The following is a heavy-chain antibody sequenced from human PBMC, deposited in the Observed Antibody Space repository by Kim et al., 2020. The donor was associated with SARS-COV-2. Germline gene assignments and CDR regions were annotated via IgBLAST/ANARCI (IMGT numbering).Heavy chain of an antibody. CDR1: GFTFSSYA. CDR3: AKAGEWLVTIDYFDY. V-gene: IGHV3-23*01. J-gene: IGHJ4*02. Sequence: GGSLRLSCAASGFTFSSYAMSWVRQAPGKGLEWVSAISGSGGSTYYADSVKGRFTISRDNSKNTLYLQMNSLRAEDTAVYYCAKAGEWLVTIDYFDYWGQGTLVTVSS. CDR2: ISGSGGST. D-gene: IGHD6-19*01.